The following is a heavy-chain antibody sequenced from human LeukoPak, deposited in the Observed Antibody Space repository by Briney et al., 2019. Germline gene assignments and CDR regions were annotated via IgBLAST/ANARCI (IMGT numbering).Heavy chain of an antibody. V-gene: IGHV3-9*01. CDR3: AKDIGAAGLFDH. CDR1: GFMFDDYT. CDR2: ISWNSGRI. D-gene: IGHD6-13*01. Sequence: PGGSLRLSCGASGFMFDDYTMHWVRQAPGKGLEWVSDISWNSGRIGYADSVKGRFTISRDNAKNSLFLQMHSLRVEDTAFYYCAKDIGAAGLFDHWGQGTLVTVSS. J-gene: IGHJ4*02.